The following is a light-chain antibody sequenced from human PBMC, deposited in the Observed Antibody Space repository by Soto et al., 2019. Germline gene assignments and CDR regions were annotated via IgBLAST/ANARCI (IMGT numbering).Light chain of an antibody. CDR3: QVRDSSTDYWV. CDR1: DIGSKT. J-gene: IGLJ3*02. Sequence: SYELTQPPSVSVAPGKTATITCGGDDIGSKTVHWYRQKPGQAPVLVIYYDSDRAPGIPKRISGSNSGNTATLTITRVEGGDEADYYCQVRDSSTDYWVFGGGTKVTVL. CDR2: YDS. V-gene: IGLV3-21*04.